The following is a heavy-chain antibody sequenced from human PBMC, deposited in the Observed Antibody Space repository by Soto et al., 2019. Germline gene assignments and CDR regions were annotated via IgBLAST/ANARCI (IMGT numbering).Heavy chain of an antibody. CDR3: ARDLSREVLGQNTVWYDAFDL. V-gene: IGHV3-7*01. CDR1: GFAFSRFW. J-gene: IGHJ3*01. D-gene: IGHD6-13*01. CDR2: IKEDGSQK. Sequence: PGGSLRLSCAASGFAFSRFWMAWVRQAPGKGLEWVATIKEDGSQKYYVDSVKGRFTISRDNAKNSVYLQMNSLRAEDTAVYYCARDLSREVLGQNTVWYDAFDLWGQGTMVTVSS.